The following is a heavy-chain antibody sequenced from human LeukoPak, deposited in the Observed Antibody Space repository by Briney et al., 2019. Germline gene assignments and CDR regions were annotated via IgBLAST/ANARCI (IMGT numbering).Heavy chain of an antibody. CDR2: ITGSINTI. D-gene: IGHD3/OR15-3a*01. CDR1: GFPFISYS. J-gene: IGHJ4*02. Sequence: GGPLSLSCAASGFPFISYSMNWARQAPGKGLEWVSYITGSINTIHYADSVKGRFTISRDNAKNSVYLQMNSLRLEDTAVYYCARTGLGLYSFDYWGRGTLVTVSS. CDR3: ARTGLGLYSFDY. V-gene: IGHV3-48*01.